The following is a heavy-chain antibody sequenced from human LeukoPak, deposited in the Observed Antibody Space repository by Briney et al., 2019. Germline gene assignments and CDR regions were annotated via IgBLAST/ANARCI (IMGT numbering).Heavy chain of an antibody. CDR3: IRDFRSADY. CDR1: GFTFSIYC. Sequence: GGSLRLSCAASGFTFSIYCMHWVRQAPGKGPMWVSRICPDGTVTNYADSVKARFTIPRDNARNTVYLQMNSLRAEDTAVYYCIRDFRSADYWGQGTLVTVSS. CDR2: ICPDGTVT. V-gene: IGHV3-74*01. J-gene: IGHJ4*02.